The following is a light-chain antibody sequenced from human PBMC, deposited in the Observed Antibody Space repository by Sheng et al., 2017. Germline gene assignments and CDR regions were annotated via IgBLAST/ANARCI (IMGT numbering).Light chain of an antibody. CDR2: EVS. J-gene: IGLJ1*01. Sequence: QPPSASGSPGQSVTISCTGTSSDVGGHDFVSWYQQHPGKAPKLMIFEVSKRPSGVPDRFSGSKSGNTASLTVSGLQTEDEADYYCSSYVGSSLSYVFGTGTKVTVL. CDR1: SSDVGGHDF. V-gene: IGLV2-8*01. CDR3: SSYVGSSLSYV.